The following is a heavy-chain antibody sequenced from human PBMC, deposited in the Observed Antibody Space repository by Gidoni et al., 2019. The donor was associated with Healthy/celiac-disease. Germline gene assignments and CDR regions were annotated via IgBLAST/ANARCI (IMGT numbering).Heavy chain of an antibody. CDR1: GCSLSSYS. Sequence: HVQLQDSGTRLLKPSETLSLTFPFSGCSLSSYSWRWIRQPPGKGLEWIGYIYYSGSTNYNPSLKSRVTISVDTSKNQFSLKLSSVTAADTAVYYCARQSPRGYYDSSGYYRWYFDLWGRGTLVTVSS. D-gene: IGHD3-22*01. J-gene: IGHJ2*01. V-gene: IGHV4-59*01. CDR3: ARQSPRGYYDSSGYYRWYFDL. CDR2: IYYSGST.